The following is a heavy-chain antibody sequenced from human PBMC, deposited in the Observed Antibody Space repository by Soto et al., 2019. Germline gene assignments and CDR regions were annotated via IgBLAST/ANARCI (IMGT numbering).Heavy chain of an antibody. Sequence: GSVEGSCKASGYTFTTHGISWVRQAPGQGLEWMGWIGAYNGNANYAQNFQGRVTMTTDTSTTTAFMELRSLRSDDTAMYYCARDFIAVSGPDYWGQGTQVTVPQ. CDR1: GYTFTTHG. V-gene: IGHV1-18*01. CDR3: ARDFIAVSGPDY. J-gene: IGHJ4*02. CDR2: IGAYNGNA. D-gene: IGHD6-19*01.